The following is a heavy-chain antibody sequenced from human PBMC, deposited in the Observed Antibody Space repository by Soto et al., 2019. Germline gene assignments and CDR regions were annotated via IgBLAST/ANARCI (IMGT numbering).Heavy chain of an antibody. Sequence: GGSLRLSCAASGFTFSGSAMHWVRQASGKGLEWVGRIRSKGDNYATSYAASVKGRFTISRDDSKNTAYLQMDSLKTEDTAVYYCAKDGSSGYYRRGAFDIWGQGTMVTVSS. D-gene: IGHD3-22*01. J-gene: IGHJ3*02. CDR1: GFTFSGSA. CDR3: AKDGSSGYYRRGAFDI. CDR2: IRSKGDNYAT. V-gene: IGHV3-73*01.